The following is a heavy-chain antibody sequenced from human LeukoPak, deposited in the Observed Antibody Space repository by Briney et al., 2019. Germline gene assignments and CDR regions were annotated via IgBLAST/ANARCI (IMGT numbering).Heavy chain of an antibody. CDR1: GYTFTGYY. CDR3: AVGYSYGYLTAFDI. V-gene: IGHV1-2*02. D-gene: IGHD5-18*01. J-gene: IGHJ3*02. Sequence: ASVKVSCKASGYTFTGYYMHWVRQAPGQGLEWMGWINPNSGGTNYAQKFQGRVTMTRDTSISTAYMELSRLRSDDTAVYYCAVGYSYGYLTAFDIWGQGTMVTVSP. CDR2: INPNSGGT.